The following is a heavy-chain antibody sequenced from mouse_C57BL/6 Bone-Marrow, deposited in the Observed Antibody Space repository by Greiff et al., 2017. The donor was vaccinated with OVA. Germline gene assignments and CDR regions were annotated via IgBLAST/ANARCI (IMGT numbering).Heavy chain of an antibody. J-gene: IGHJ1*03. Sequence: VKLMESGAELVMPGASVKLSCKASGYTFTSYWMHWVKQRPGQGLEWIGEIDPSDSYTNYNQKFKGKSTLTVDKSSSTAYMQLSSLTSEDSAVYYCARITTVVATGELYWYFDVWGTGTTVTVSS. CDR1: GYTFTSYW. D-gene: IGHD1-1*01. CDR2: IDPSDSYT. V-gene: IGHV1-69*01. CDR3: ARITTVVATGELYWYFDV.